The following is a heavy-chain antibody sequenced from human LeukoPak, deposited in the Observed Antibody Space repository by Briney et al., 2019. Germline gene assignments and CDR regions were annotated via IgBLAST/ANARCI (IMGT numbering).Heavy chain of an antibody. V-gene: IGHV4-4*07. CDR3: ARDPDFYGSGSYPASAFDV. CDR1: GGSISSYY. D-gene: IGHD3-10*01. CDR2: IYTSGST. J-gene: IGHJ3*01. Sequence: SETLSLTCTVSGGSISSYYWSWIRQPAGKGLEWIGRIYTSGSTNYNPSLKSRVTMPVDTSKNQFSLKMTSVTAADTAAYYCARDPDFYGSGSYPASAFDVWGQGTMVTVSS.